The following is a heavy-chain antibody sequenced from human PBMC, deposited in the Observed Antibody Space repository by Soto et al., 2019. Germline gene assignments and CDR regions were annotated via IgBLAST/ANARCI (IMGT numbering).Heavy chain of an antibody. J-gene: IGHJ3*02. V-gene: IGHV3-9*01. CDR2: ISWNSGSI. CDR3: AKDLLWFGELLYDAFDI. CDR1: GFTFDDYA. D-gene: IGHD3-10*01. Sequence: PGGSLRLSCAASGFTFDDYAMHWVQQAPGKGLEWVSGISWNSGSIGYADSVKGRFTISRDNAKNSLYLQMNSLRAEDTALYYCAKDLLWFGELLYDAFDIWGQGTMVTVSS.